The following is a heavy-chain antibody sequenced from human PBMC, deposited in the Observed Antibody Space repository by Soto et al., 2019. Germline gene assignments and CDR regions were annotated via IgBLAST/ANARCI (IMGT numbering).Heavy chain of an antibody. J-gene: IGHJ3*02. CDR1: GFTFSSYS. Sequence: GGSLRLSCAASGFTFSSYSMNWVRQAPGKGLEWVSYISSSSSTIYYADSVKGRFTISRDNAKNSLYLQMNSLRAEDTAVYYCARDWGLRFLEWLPYDAFDIWGQGTMVTVSS. D-gene: IGHD3-3*01. CDR2: ISSSSSTI. V-gene: IGHV3-48*01. CDR3: ARDWGLRFLEWLPYDAFDI.